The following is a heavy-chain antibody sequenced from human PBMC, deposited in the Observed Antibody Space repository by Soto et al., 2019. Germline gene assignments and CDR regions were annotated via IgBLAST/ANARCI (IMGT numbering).Heavy chain of an antibody. J-gene: IGHJ4*02. CDR3: AKDLYGGNSEGFDY. CDR2: ISWNSGSI. CDR1: GFTFDDYA. V-gene: IGHV3-9*01. Sequence: GGSLRLSCAASGFTFDDYAMHWVRQAPGKGLEWVSGISWNSGSIGYADSVKGRFTISRDNAKNSLYLQMNSLRAEDTALYYCAKDLYGGNSEGFDYWGQGTLVTVSS. D-gene: IGHD2-21*02.